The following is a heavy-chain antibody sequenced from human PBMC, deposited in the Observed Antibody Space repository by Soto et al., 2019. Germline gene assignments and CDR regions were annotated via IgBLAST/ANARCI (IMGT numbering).Heavy chain of an antibody. D-gene: IGHD3-3*01. CDR3: ARDPLLDFWSGYYTALGAFDI. CDR2: ISSSSSYI. V-gene: IGHV3-21*01. J-gene: IGHJ3*02. CDR1: GFTFSSYS. Sequence: NPGGSLRLSCAASGFTFSSYSMNWVRQAPGKGLEWVSSISSSSSYIYYADSVKGRFTISRDNAKNSLYLQMNSLRAEDTAVYYCARDPLLDFWSGYYTALGAFDIWGQGTMVTVSS.